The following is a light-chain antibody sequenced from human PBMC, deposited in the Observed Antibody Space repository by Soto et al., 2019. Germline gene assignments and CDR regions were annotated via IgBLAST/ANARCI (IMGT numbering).Light chain of an antibody. V-gene: IGKV3-11*01. J-gene: IGKJ4*01. CDR3: HQRSSWPLT. Sequence: EIVLTQSPATLSLSPGDRATLSCRASQSVSSYLGWYQQKPGQPPRLLIYDAANRASGIPARFSGSGSGTDFTLTISSLEPEDLAVYYCHQRSSWPLTFGGGTKVEIK. CDR1: QSVSSY. CDR2: DAA.